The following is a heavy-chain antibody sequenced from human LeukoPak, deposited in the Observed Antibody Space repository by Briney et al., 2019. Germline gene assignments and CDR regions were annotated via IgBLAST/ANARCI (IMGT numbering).Heavy chain of an antibody. CDR1: GGSFSTYY. Sequence: PSETLSLTCTVTGGSFSTYYWSWIRQPPGKGLEWIGHFYYSGSTNYNPSLKSRVTISVDTSRNQFSLKLTSVTAADTAVYYCARGQGGNYYLNYLDYWGQGALVTVSS. CDR3: ARGQGGNYYLNYLDY. V-gene: IGHV4-59*01. J-gene: IGHJ4*02. D-gene: IGHD1-26*01. CDR2: FYYSGST.